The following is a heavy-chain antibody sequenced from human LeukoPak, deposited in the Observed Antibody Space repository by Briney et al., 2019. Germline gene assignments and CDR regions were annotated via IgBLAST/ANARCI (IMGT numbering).Heavy chain of an antibody. CDR1: GFTLSDYY. V-gene: IGHV3-11*01. J-gene: IGHJ4*02. Sequence: TGGSLRLSCAASGFTLSDYYMSWIRQAPGKGLESLSYISGSGSDISYADSVNGRFTVSRDNAKKSLYLQMNSLRPEDTAMYYCSRGPRRLDYWGQGTLVTVSS. CDR3: SRGPRRLDY. CDR2: ISGSGSDI.